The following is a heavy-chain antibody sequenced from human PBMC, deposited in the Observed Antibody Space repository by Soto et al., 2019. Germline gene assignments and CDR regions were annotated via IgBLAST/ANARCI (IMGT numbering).Heavy chain of an antibody. CDR2: IYYSGST. CDR3: VRKGGDNWFDP. D-gene: IGHD3-16*01. Sequence: TSETLSLTCTVSGGSISSGDYYWSWIRQPPGKGLEWIGYIYYSGSTFYNPSLKNRVTISLDTSKIQFSLKLSSVTAADTAVYYCVRKGGDNWFDPWGQGTLVTVSS. V-gene: IGHV4-30-4*01. CDR1: GGSISSGDYY. J-gene: IGHJ5*02.